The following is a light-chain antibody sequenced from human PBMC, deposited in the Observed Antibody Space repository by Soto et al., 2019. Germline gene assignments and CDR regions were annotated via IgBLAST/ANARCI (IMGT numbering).Light chain of an antibody. CDR2: GAS. CDR1: QTIRSD. J-gene: IGKJ1*01. Sequence: EIVMTQSPVTLSVSPGERATLSCRASQTIRSDVAWYQQKPGQAPRLLISGASSRATGIPDRFSGSGSGTDFTLTISRLEPEDFAVYYCQQYDGSVWTFGQGTKVDIK. V-gene: IGKV3-20*01. CDR3: QQYDGSVWT.